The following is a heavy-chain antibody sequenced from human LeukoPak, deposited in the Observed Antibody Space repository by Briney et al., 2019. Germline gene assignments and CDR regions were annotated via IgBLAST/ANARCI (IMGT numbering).Heavy chain of an antibody. CDR1: GYTLSELS. Sequence: ASVKVSCKVSGYTLSELSIHWVRQAPGKGLEWMGGFDPEDGETIYAQKLQGRVTMTTDTSTSTAYMELRSLRSDDTAVYYCALLWSPPPAGVKTTHNFDYWGQGTLVTVSS. CDR3: ALLWSPPPAGVKTTHNFDY. J-gene: IGHJ4*02. V-gene: IGHV1-24*01. D-gene: IGHD2/OR15-2a*01. CDR2: FDPEDGET.